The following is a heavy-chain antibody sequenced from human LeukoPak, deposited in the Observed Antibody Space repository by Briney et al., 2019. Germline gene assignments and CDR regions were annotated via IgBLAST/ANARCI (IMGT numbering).Heavy chain of an antibody. J-gene: IGHJ6*04. CDR3: AELGITMIGGV. CDR2: ISSSGSAI. CDR1: GFTFSSYE. D-gene: IGHD3-10*02. Sequence: GGSLRLSCAASGFTFSSYEMNWVRQAPGKGLEWVSYISSSGSAIYYTDSVKGRFTISRDNAKNSLYLQMNSLRAEDTAVYYCAELGITMIGGVWGKGTTVTISS. V-gene: IGHV3-48*03.